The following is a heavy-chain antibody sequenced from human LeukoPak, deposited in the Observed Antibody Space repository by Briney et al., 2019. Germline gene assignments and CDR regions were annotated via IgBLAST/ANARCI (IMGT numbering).Heavy chain of an antibody. Sequence: GGSLRLSCGASGFTFSVYAIHWVRQAPGKGLEWVAVISYDGIEKSYADSVKGRFTISRDNSKNTLYLQLNSLRFEDTAIYYCVRPYRSSPNCYMGYYYGLDVWGQGTTVTVSS. CDR3: VRPYRSSPNCYMGYYYGLDV. V-gene: IGHV3-30-3*01. D-gene: IGHD2-2*02. CDR2: ISYDGIEK. CDR1: GFTFSVYA. J-gene: IGHJ6*02.